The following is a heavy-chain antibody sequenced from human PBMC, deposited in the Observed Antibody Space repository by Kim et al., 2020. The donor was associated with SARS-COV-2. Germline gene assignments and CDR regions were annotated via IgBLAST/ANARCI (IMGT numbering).Heavy chain of an antibody. CDR2: ISGSGGST. Sequence: GGSLRLSCAASGFTFSTYAMSWVRQAPGKGLEWVSGISGSGGSTYYADSVRGRFTISRDNSKNTLFLQMSSLTADDTAVYYCARTRSWRGTSCYVDFWG. D-gene: IGHD2-2*01. CDR3: ARTRSWRGTSCYVDF. V-gene: IGHV3-23*01. J-gene: IGHJ4*01. CDR1: GFTFSTYA.